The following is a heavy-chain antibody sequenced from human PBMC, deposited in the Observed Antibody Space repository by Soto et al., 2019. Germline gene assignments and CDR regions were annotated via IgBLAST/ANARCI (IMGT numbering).Heavy chain of an antibody. J-gene: IGHJ5*02. D-gene: IGHD2-15*01. CDR3: ARGCSGGSCYNWFDP. V-gene: IGHV3-48*02. CDR2: ISSSSSTI. Sequence: EVQLVESGGGLVQPGGSLRLSCAASGFTFSSYSMNWVRQAPGKGLEWVSYISSSSSTIYYADSVKGRFTISRDNAKNSLYLEMNSLRDEDTGVYYCARGCSGGSCYNWFDPWGQGTLVTVSS. CDR1: GFTFSSYS.